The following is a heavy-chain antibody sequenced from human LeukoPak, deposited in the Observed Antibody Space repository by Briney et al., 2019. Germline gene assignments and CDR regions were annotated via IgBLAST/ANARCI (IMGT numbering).Heavy chain of an antibody. CDR1: GFIFSHAW. V-gene: IGHV3-15*01. Sequence: GGSLRLSCTASGFIFSHAWMNWVRQAPGKGLQWLGRIRSGGAREYAAPAQGRFTISRDDSRNTVYLEMNNLDTDDTAVYFCAVDTPVIDAQIDYWGQGTLVTVPS. J-gene: IGHJ4*02. CDR3: AVDTPVIDAQIDY. D-gene: IGHD3-16*02. CDR2: IRSGGAR.